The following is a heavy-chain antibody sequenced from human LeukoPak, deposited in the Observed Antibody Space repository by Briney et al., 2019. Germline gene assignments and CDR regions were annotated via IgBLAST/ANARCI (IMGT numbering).Heavy chain of an antibody. CDR2: ISGSGGST. J-gene: IGHJ3*02. V-gene: IGHV3-23*01. CDR3: AKPRGSCSSTSCYIDAFDI. Sequence: GGSLRLSCAASGFTFSSYAMSWVRQAPGKGLEWVSAISGSGGSTYYADSVKGRFTISRDNSKNTLYLQMNSLRAEDTAVYYCAKPRGSCSSTSCYIDAFDIWGPGTMVTVSS. CDR1: GFTFSSYA. D-gene: IGHD2-2*01.